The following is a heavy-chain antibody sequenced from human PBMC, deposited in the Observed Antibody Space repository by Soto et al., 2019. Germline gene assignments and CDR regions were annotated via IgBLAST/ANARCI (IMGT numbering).Heavy chain of an antibody. Sequence: ASVNVSCKSSGYTFTNYYLHWVRQAPGQGLECVGMINPSSRSASYAQKLRGRLTMDRDTSTSTVYMELSRLTFEDTAVYFCARDNSAANGVLDHWGQVTLVTVAS. CDR2: INPSSRSA. J-gene: IGHJ4*02. CDR1: GYTFTNYY. V-gene: IGHV1-46*04. CDR3: ARDNSAANGVLDH. D-gene: IGHD1-1*01.